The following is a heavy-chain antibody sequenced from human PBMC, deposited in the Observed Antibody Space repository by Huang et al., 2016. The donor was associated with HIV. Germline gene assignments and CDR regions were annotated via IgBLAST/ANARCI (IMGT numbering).Heavy chain of an antibody. CDR3: ARVESGYYDAFDI. Sequence: QVQLQESGPGLVKPSETLSLTCTVSGGSISTGNYDWSWIRQPAGKGLEGVGPLSTGGSANYNPSLKSRVTISLDTSKTQFSLKLSSVTAADAAVYYCARVESGYYDAFDIWGPGTTVTVSS. D-gene: IGHD3-3*01. J-gene: IGHJ3*02. CDR1: GGSISTGNYD. V-gene: IGHV4-61*09. CDR2: LSTGGSA.